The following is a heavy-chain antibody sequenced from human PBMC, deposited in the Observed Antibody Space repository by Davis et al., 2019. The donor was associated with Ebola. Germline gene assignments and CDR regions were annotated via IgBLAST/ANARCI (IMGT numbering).Heavy chain of an antibody. CDR1: GFTFSSYS. V-gene: IGHV3-21*01. CDR2: ISSSSSYI. D-gene: IGHD6-19*01. Sequence: PGGSLRLSCAASGFTFSSYSMNWVRQAPGKGLEWVSSISSSSSYIYYADSVKGRFTISRDNAKNSLYLQMNSLRAEDTAVYYCARAAGGIAVAGSDYWGQGTLVTVSS. J-gene: IGHJ4*02. CDR3: ARAAGGIAVAGSDY.